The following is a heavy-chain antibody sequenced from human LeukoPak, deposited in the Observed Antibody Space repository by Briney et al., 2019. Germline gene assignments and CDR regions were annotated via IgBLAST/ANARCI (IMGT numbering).Heavy chain of an antibody. V-gene: IGHV4-59*01. Sequence: PLETLSLTCTVSGGSISSYYWSWIRQPPGKGLEWIGYIYYSGSTNYNPSLKSRVTISVDTSKNQFSLKLSSVTAADTAVYYCTGSYIYSYYYYMDVWGKGTTVTISS. CDR2: IYYSGST. D-gene: IGHD3-10*01. CDR1: GGSISSYY. CDR3: TGSYIYSYYYYMDV. J-gene: IGHJ6*03.